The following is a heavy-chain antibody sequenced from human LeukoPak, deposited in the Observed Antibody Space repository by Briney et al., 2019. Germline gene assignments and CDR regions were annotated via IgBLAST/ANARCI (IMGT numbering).Heavy chain of an antibody. D-gene: IGHD6-13*01. CDR2: ISYDGSNK. Sequence: GRSLRLSCAASGFTFSSYAMHWVRQAPGKGLEWVAVISYDGSNKYYADSVKGRFTISRDNSKNTLYLQMNRLRAEDTAVYYCARGSSWYYNYWGQGTLVTVSS. J-gene: IGHJ4*02. CDR1: GFTFSSYA. CDR3: ARGSSWYYNY. V-gene: IGHV3-30*04.